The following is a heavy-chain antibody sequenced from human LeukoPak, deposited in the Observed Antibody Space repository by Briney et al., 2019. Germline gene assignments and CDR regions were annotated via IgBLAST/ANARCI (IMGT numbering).Heavy chain of an antibody. CDR1: GGSISSYY. CDR2: TSSSGNT. D-gene: IGHD6-13*01. Sequence: SETLSLTCTVPGGSISSYYWSWIRQAAGKGLEWIGRTSSSGNTDYNASLKSRVTMSVDTSKNQLSLKVISVTPEDTAVYYCARDRGTTYSSSWNYFDYWGQGTLVTVSS. CDR3: ARDRGTTYSSSWNYFDY. V-gene: IGHV4-4*07. J-gene: IGHJ4*02.